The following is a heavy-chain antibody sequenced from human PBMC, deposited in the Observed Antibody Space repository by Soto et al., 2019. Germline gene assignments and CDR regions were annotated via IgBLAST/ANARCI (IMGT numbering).Heavy chain of an antibody. D-gene: IGHD5-12*01. Sequence: PSETLSLTSTVSGGSIRSGDYYWTWNRLSPGKGLEYIGYISYSGITYYNPSLESRLSKSADSSKNQFSLTVTSVTAADTAVYYCARRIVATETFDYWGQGTLVTVSS. J-gene: IGHJ4*02. CDR3: ARRIVATETFDY. CDR2: ISYSGIT. CDR1: GGSIRSGDYY. V-gene: IGHV4-30-4*01.